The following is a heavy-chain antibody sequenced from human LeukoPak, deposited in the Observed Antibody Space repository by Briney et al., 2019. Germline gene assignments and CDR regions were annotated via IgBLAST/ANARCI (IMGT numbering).Heavy chain of an antibody. Sequence: ASVKVSCKASGNTFTSYYIHWVRQAPGQGLEWMGIINPSGDSTNYAQKFQGRVTLTRDTSTSTVYLELSSLRSEDTAVYYCARDQRSLDYWGQGTLVTVSS. V-gene: IGHV1-46*01. J-gene: IGHJ4*02. CDR3: ARDQRSLDY. CDR2: INPSGDST. D-gene: IGHD4-17*01. CDR1: GNTFTSYY.